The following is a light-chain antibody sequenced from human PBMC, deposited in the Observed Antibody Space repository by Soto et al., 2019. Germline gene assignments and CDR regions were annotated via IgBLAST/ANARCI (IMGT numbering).Light chain of an antibody. CDR3: SSFTSSTTYA. CDR1: SSDVGSYNR. J-gene: IGLJ1*01. V-gene: IGLV2-18*02. Sequence: QSVLTQAASVSGSPGQSVAVSCTGTSSDVGSYNRVSWYQQPPGTAPKLIIYEVSNRPSGVPDRFSGSKSGNTASLTISGLQAEDEADYYCSSFTSSTTYAFGTGTKVTVL. CDR2: EVS.